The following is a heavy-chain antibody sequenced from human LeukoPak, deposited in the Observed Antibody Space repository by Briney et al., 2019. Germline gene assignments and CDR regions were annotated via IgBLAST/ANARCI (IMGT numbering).Heavy chain of an antibody. CDR1: GGSMSSYY. Sequence: SETLPLTCSVSGGSMSSYYWGWIRQPPGKGLEWIGSIYYSGSTNYNPSLKSRVTISVDTSKNQFSLKLSSVTAADTAVYYCARGRSGYGPWGQGTLVTVSS. V-gene: IGHV4-39*07. CDR2: IYYSGST. CDR3: ARGRSGYGP. J-gene: IGHJ5*02. D-gene: IGHD6-13*01.